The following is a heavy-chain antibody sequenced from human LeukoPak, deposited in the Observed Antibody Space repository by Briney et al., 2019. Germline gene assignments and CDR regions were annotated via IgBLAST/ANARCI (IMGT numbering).Heavy chain of an antibody. D-gene: IGHD6-13*01. CDR2: INPSGGST. CDR3: ARGDGAAGRVFDY. Sequence: GASVKVSCKASGYTFNSFYIYWVRQAPGQGLEWMGIINPSGGSTNYAQNFQGRVTMTGDTSTSTVYMELSSLRSEDTAVYYCARGDGAAGRVFDYWGQGTLVNVPS. J-gene: IGHJ4*02. V-gene: IGHV1-46*02. CDR1: GYTFNSFY.